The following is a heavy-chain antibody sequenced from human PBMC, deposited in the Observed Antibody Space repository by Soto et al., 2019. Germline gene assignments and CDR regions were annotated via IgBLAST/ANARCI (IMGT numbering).Heavy chain of an antibody. Sequence: EVQLLESGGGLVQPGGSLRLSCAASGFTFSSYAMSWVRQAPGKGLEWVSAISGSGGSTYYADSVKGRFTISRDNSKNTLYLQMNSLRAEDTAVYCCAKLEGYQLLSGLFDYWGQGTLVTVSS. CDR1: GFTFSSYA. CDR3: AKLEGYQLLSGLFDY. J-gene: IGHJ4*02. CDR2: ISGSGGST. D-gene: IGHD2-2*01. V-gene: IGHV3-23*01.